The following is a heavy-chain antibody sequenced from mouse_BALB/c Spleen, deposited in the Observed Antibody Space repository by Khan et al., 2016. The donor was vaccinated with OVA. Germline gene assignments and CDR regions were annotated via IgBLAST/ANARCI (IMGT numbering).Heavy chain of an antibody. V-gene: IGHV14-3*02. CDR2: IDPANGNT. CDR3: ARIYYYGSSY. D-gene: IGHD1-1*01. J-gene: IGHJ4*01. Sequence: VQLQQSGAELVKPGASVMLSCTASGFNIKDTYIHWVTQRPEQGLEWIGRIDPANGNTKFDPKFQGRATVTADTTSNTAYLQLSSLTSEDTAVYYCARIYYYGSSYWGQGTSVTVSS. CDR1: GFNIKDTY.